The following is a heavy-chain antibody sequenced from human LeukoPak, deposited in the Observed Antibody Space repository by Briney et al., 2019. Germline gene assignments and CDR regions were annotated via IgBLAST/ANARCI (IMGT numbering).Heavy chain of an antibody. J-gene: IGHJ4*02. CDR3: ARGDHYYYGSGSYYFDY. D-gene: IGHD3-10*01. V-gene: IGHV3-30*03. CDR2: ISYDGSNK. Sequence: GGSLRLSCAASGFTFSNAWMNWVRQAPGKGLEWVAVISYDGSNKYYADSVKGRFTISRDNSKNTLYLQMNSLRAEDTAVYYCARGDHYYYGSGSYYFDYWGQGTLVTVSS. CDR1: GFTFSNAW.